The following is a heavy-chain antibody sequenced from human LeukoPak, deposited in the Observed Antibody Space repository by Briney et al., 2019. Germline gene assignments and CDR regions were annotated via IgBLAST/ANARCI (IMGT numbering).Heavy chain of an antibody. J-gene: IGHJ4*02. V-gene: IGHV3-30*02. D-gene: IGHD3-16*01. CDR2: IRPDGGDK. Sequence: PGGSLRLSCAVSRSTFSSHGMHWVRQAPGKGLEWVAFIRPDGGDKYYADSVKGRFTVSRDNSKNTLYLQMSSLRAEDTAVYYCAPGPHGGILDYWGQGTLVTVSS. CDR3: APGPHGGILDY. CDR1: RSTFSSHG.